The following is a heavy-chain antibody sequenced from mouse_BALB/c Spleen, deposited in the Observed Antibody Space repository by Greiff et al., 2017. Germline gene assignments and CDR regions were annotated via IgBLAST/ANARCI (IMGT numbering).Heavy chain of an antibody. Sequence: VQLQQSGAELVKPGASVKLSCTASGFNIKDTYMHWVKQRPEQGLEWIGRIDPANGNTKYDPKFQGKATITADTSSNTAYLQLSSLTSEDTAVYYCAREGDYYRYDDAMDYWGQGTSVTVSS. CDR2: IDPANGNT. J-gene: IGHJ4*01. D-gene: IGHD2-14*01. CDR1: GFNIKDTY. CDR3: AREGDYYRYDDAMDY. V-gene: IGHV14-3*02.